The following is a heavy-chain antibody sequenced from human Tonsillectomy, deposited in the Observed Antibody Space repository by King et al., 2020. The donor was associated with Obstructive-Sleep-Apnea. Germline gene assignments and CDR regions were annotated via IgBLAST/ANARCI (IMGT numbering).Heavy chain of an antibody. CDR2: ISSSSSTI. V-gene: IGHV3-48*01. CDR3: ARESEVGATTGRYFDH. Sequence: VQLVESGGGLVQPGGSLRLSCAASGFTFSSYSMNWVRQAPGKGLEWVSYISSSSSTIYYADSVKGRFTISRDNAKNSLYLQMNSLRAEDTAVYYCARESEVGATTGRYFDHWGQGPLVTVSS. J-gene: IGHJ4*02. D-gene: IGHD1-26*01. CDR1: GFTFSSYS.